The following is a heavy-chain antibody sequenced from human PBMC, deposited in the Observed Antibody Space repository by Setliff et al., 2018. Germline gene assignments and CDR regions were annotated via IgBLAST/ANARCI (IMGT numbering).Heavy chain of an antibody. Sequence: HPGGSLRLSCAASGFTFDDFGISWVRQAPGKGLEWVATIDTSGRDTYYGDSVKGRFTISRDNSRNIVLLRMNSLRGEDTAVYYCVDLPNPFWGQGTLVTVSS. CDR2: IDTSGRDT. J-gene: IGHJ4*02. V-gene: IGHV3-23*01. CDR1: GFTFDDFG. D-gene: IGHD2-2*03. CDR3: VDLPNPF.